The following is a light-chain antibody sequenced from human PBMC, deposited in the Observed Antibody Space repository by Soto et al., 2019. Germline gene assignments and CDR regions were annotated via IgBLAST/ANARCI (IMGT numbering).Light chain of an antibody. CDR2: KAS. J-gene: IGKJ1*01. V-gene: IGKV1-5*03. Sequence: DIRMTQSPATLSGSVGDRVTITCRASQTISSWLAWYQQKPGKAPKLLIYKASTLKSGVPSRFSGSGSGTEFTITISSLQPDDFATYYCQHYNSYSEAFGQGTKV. CDR1: QTISSW. CDR3: QHYNSYSEA.